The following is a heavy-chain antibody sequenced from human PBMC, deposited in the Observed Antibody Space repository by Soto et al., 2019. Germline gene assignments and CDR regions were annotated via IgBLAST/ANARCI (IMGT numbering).Heavy chain of an antibody. V-gene: IGHV2-5*02. D-gene: IGHD6-19*01. CDR2: IYWDDDK. CDR3: AHRDIAVAGTGFDY. J-gene: IGHJ4*02. CDR1: GFSLSTSGVG. Sequence: QITLKESGPTLVKPTQTLTMTCTFSGFSLSTSGVGVGWIRQPPGKALEWLALIYWDDDKRYSPSLKSRLTTTKDTSKNQVVLTMTNMDPVDTATYYCAHRDIAVAGTGFDYWGQGTLVTVSS.